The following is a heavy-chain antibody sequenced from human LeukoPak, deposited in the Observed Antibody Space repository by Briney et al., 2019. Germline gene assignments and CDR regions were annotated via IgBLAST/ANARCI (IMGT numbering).Heavy chain of an antibody. CDR1: GFTFNFYN. J-gene: IGHJ4*02. CDR2: ITSSGAYI. D-gene: IGHD2-15*01. CDR3: AKDNGQIVVVVAATSYFDY. V-gene: IGHV3-21*04. Sequence: PGGSLRLSCAASGFTFNFYNMNWVRQAPGKALEWVSSITSSGAYIFYADSVRGRFTISRDNSKNTLYLQMNSLRAEDTAVYYCAKDNGQIVVVVAATSYFDYWGQGTLVTVSS.